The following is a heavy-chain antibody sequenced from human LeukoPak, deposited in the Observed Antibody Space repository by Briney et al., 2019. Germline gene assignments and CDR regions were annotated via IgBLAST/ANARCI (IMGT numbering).Heavy chain of an antibody. V-gene: IGHV3-30*18. J-gene: IGHJ4*02. CDR1: GFTFSSYG. D-gene: IGHD2-21*02. Sequence: GGSLRLSCAASGFTFSSYGMHWVRQAPGKGLEWVAVISYDGSNKYYADSVKGRFTISRDDSKNTLYLQMNSLRAEDTAVYYCAKEAAYCGGDCYSGSDYWGQGTLVTVSS. CDR2: ISYDGSNK. CDR3: AKEAAYCGGDCYSGSDY.